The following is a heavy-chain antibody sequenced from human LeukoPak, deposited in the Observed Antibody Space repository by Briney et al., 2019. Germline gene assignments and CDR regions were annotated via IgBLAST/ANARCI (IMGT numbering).Heavy chain of an antibody. CDR3: AYPPKMGARLYNWFDP. CDR1: GFTFSNAW. CDR2: IKSKTDGGTT. D-gene: IGHD1-26*01. Sequence: PGGSLRLSCAASGFTFSNAWMSWVRQAPGKGLEWVGRIKSKTDGGTTDYAAPVKGRFTISRDDSKNTLYLQMNSLRAEDTAVYYCAYPPKMGARLYNWFDPWGQGTLVTVSS. V-gene: IGHV3-15*01. J-gene: IGHJ5*02.